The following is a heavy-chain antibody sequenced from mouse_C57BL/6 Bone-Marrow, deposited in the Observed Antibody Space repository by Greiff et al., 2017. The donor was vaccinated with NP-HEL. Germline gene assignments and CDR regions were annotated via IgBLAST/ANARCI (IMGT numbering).Heavy chain of an antibody. V-gene: IGHV5-9*01. D-gene: IGHD2-5*01. CDR3: ARHTSSSNYVGFDY. CDR2: ISGGGGNT. CDR1: GFTFSSYT. J-gene: IGHJ2*01. Sequence: EVMLVESGGGLVKPGGSLKLSCAASGFTFSSYTMSWVRQTPEKRLEWVATISGGGGNTYYPDSVKGRFTISRDNAKNTLYLQMSSLRSEATALYYCARHTSSSNYVGFDYWGHGTTLTVSS.